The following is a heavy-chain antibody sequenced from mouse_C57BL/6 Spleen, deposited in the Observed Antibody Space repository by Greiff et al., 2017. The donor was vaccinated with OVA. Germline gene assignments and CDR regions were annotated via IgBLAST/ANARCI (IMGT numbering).Heavy chain of an antibody. CDR1: GYSFTGYF. V-gene: IGHV1-20*01. CDR3: ARGYYGSRQGYFDV. D-gene: IGHD1-1*01. J-gene: IGHJ1*03. CDR2: INPYIGDT. Sequence: VQLQQSGPELVKPGDSVKISCKASGYSFTGYFMNWVMQSHGKSLEWIGRINPYIGDTFYHQKFKGKATLTVDKSSSTAHMELRSLTSEDSAVYYCARGYYGSRQGYFDVWGTGTTVTVSS.